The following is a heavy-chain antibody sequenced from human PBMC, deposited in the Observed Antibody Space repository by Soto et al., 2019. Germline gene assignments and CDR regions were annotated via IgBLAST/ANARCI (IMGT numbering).Heavy chain of an antibody. Sequence: GSLRLSCAASGFTVSSNYMSWVRQAPGKGLEWVSVIYSGGSTYYADSVKGRFTISRDNSKNTLYLQMNSLRAEDTAVYYCARDTYYYDSSGYLYGMDVWGQGTTVTVSS. J-gene: IGHJ6*02. CDR1: GFTVSSNY. V-gene: IGHV3-53*01. D-gene: IGHD3-22*01. CDR2: IYSGGST. CDR3: ARDTYYYDSSGYLYGMDV.